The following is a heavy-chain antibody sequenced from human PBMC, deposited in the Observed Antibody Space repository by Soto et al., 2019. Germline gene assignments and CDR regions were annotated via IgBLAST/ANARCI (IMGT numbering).Heavy chain of an antibody. D-gene: IGHD6-19*01. V-gene: IGHV3-30*18. J-gene: IGHJ4*02. CDR2: VSHDGRNT. CDR3: AKGGRQWLVTSDFNY. Sequence: VQLVESGGGVVQPGRSLRLSCAASGFTFSDYAMHWVRQAPGKGLEWVAVVSHDGRNTHYADSVKGRFTISRDSSQNTVSLQMTSLRAEDTEVYYCAKGGRQWLVTSDFNYWGQGALVTVSS. CDR1: GFTFSDYA.